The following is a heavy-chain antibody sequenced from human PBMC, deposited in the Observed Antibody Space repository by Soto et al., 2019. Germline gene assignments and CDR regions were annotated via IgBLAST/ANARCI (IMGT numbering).Heavy chain of an antibody. CDR2: ISSSSSYI. Sequence: PGGSLRLSCAASGFTFSSYSMNWVRQAPGKGLEWVSSISSSSSYIYYADSVKGRFTISRDNAKNSLYLQMNSLRAEDTAVYYCARDVSSTDPLYYYYGMDVWGQGTTVTVS. V-gene: IGHV3-21*01. CDR1: GFTFSSYS. CDR3: ARDVSSTDPLYYYYGMDV. D-gene: IGHD2-2*01. J-gene: IGHJ6*02.